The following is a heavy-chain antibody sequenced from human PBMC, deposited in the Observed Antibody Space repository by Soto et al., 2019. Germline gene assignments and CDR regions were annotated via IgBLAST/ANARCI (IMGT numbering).Heavy chain of an antibody. CDR1: GGSFSGYY. Sequence: SETLSLTCAVYGGSFSGYYWSWIRQSPGKGLEWIGEINHSGSTNYNPSLKSRVTISVDTSKNQFSLKLSSVTAADTAVYYCARGGITPRGGNDAFDIWGQGTMVTVSS. CDR2: INHSGST. J-gene: IGHJ3*02. D-gene: IGHD3-10*01. V-gene: IGHV4-34*01. CDR3: ARGGITPRGGNDAFDI.